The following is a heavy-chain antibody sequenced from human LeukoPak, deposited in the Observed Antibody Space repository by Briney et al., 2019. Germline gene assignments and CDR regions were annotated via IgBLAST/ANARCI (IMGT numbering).Heavy chain of an antibody. CDR3: ARGAYYYED. CDR1: GGSISSNNW. V-gene: IGHV4-4*02. Sequence: SETLSLTCAVSGGSISSNNWWGWVRQPPGKGLEWIGEIYHSGSPNYNPSLKSRVTISVDKSRNHFSLNLSSVTAADTAVYYCARGAYYYEDWGQGTLVTVSS. CDR2: IYHSGSP. D-gene: IGHD3-22*01. J-gene: IGHJ4*02.